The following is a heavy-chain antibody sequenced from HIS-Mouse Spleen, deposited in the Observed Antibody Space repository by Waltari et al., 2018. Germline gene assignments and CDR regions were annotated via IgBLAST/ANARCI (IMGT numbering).Heavy chain of an antibody. CDR1: GGPISSSSYY. J-gene: IGHJ2*01. Sequence: QLQLQESGPGLVKPSETLSLTCTVPGGPISSSSYYWGWIRQPPGKGLEWIGRIYYSGSTYYNPSLKSRVTISVDTSKNQFSLKLSSVTAADTAVYYCAREIPYSSSWYDWYFDLWGRGTLVTVSS. V-gene: IGHV4-39*07. D-gene: IGHD6-13*01. CDR3: AREIPYSSSWYDWYFDL. CDR2: IYYSGST.